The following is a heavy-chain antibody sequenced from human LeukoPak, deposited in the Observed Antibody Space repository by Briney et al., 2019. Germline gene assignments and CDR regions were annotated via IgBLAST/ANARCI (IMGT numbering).Heavy chain of an antibody. CDR2: ISAYNGNT. V-gene: IGHV1-18*01. Sequence: ASVKVSCKASGYTFTSYGISWVRQAPGQGLEWMGWISAYNGNTNYAQKLQGRVTMTTDTSTSTAYMELRSLRSDDTAVYYCARDQTPFYDSSGYYVPWGQGTLVTVSS. CDR3: ARDQTPFYDSSGYYVP. J-gene: IGHJ5*02. CDR1: GYTFTSYG. D-gene: IGHD3-22*01.